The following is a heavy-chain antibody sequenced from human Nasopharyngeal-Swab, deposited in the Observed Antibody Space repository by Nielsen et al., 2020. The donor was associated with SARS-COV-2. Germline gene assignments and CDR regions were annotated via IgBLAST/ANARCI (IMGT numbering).Heavy chain of an antibody. CDR1: GFTFSSYW. CDR2: VKSDGSSP. V-gene: IGHV3-74*01. CDR3: ARGGAAGLYYFDS. Sequence: GESLKISCAASGFTFSSYWMHWVRQAPGKGLVWVSRVKSDGSSPGYADSVKGRFTVSRDNAKNILYLQLNSLTADDSAMYYCARGGAAGLYYFDSWGRGTLVTVSS. D-gene: IGHD6-13*01. J-gene: IGHJ4*02.